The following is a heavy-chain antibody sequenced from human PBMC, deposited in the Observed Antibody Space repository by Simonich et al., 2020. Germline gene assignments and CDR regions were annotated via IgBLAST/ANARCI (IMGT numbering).Heavy chain of an antibody. CDR2: IKHNSCGT. Sequence: QVQLVQSGAEVKKPGASVKVSCKASGYTFTGYYMHWVRQAPGQGLEWMGWIKHNSCGTDYEQKFQGRVTMTRDTSISTAYMELGRLRSDDTAVYYCARGGLGHWYFDLWGRGTLVTVSS. CDR3: ARGGLGHWYFDL. V-gene: IGHV1-2*02. CDR1: GYTFTGYY. D-gene: IGHD6-25*01. J-gene: IGHJ2*01.